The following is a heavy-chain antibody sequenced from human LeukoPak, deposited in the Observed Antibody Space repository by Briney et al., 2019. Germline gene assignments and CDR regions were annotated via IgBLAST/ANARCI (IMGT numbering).Heavy chain of an antibody. J-gene: IGHJ6*03. V-gene: IGHV3-21*01. CDR1: GFTFSSYS. D-gene: IGHD3-10*01. CDR2: ISSSSSYI. Sequence: PGGSLRLSCAASGFTFSSYSMNWVRQAPGKGLEWVSSISSSSSYIYYADSVKGRFTISRDNAKNSLNLQMNSLRAEDTAVYYCARGHTLLWFGAGGPDYYYYMDVWGKGTTVTVSS. CDR3: ARGHTLLWFGAGGPDYYYYMDV.